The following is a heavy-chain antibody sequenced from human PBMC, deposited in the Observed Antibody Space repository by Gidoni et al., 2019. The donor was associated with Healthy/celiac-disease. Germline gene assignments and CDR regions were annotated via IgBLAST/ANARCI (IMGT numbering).Heavy chain of an antibody. CDR2: ISYDGSNK. D-gene: IGHD6-6*01. V-gene: IGHV3-30*18. Sequence: QVQLVESGGGVVQPGRSLRLSCAASGFTFRSYGMHWVRQAPGKGLEWVAVISYDGSNKYYADSVKGRFTISRDNSKNTLYLQMNSLRAEDTAVYYCAKDLPSSDGMDVWGQGTTVTVSS. J-gene: IGHJ6*02. CDR1: GFTFRSYG. CDR3: AKDLPSSDGMDV.